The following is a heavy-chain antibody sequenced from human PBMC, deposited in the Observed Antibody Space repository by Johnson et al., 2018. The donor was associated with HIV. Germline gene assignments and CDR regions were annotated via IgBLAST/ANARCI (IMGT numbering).Heavy chain of an antibody. Sequence: VQLVESGGGLIQPGGSLRISCAGSGFTVSRDYMAWIRQAPGKGLEWVSGISWNSGSKGYADSVKGRFTISRDNAKNSLYLQMNSLRAEDTALYYCASGDELGDDAFDIWGQGTMVTVSS. D-gene: IGHD7-27*01. V-gene: IGHV3-53*01. CDR1: GFTVSRDY. CDR2: SWNSGSK. CDR3: ASGDELGDDAFDI. J-gene: IGHJ3*02.